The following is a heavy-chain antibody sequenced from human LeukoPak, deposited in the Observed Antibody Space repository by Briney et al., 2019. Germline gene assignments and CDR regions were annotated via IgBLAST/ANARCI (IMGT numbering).Heavy chain of an antibody. CDR3: VRPRGIAAAGIFGAFDY. Sequence: GGSLRLSCAASGFTFSSYAMHWIRQAPGKGLEWVALISFDGRNRYYADSVKGRFTISRDNSKNTLYVQMNSLRAEDTAVYYCVRPRGIAAAGIFGAFDYWGQGILVTVSS. CDR2: ISFDGRNR. CDR1: GFTFSSYA. V-gene: IGHV3-30*04. D-gene: IGHD6-13*01. J-gene: IGHJ4*02.